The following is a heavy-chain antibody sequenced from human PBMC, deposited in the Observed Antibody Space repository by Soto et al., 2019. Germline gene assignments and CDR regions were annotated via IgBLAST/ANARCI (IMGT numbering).Heavy chain of an antibody. Sequence: SETLSLTCSVSGGSISSYYWSWIRQPPGKGLEWIGYIYYSGSTNYNPSLKSRVTISVDTSKNQFSLKLSSVTAADTAVYYCASKKYYYDSSGYPYYFDYWGQGTLVTVSS. CDR3: ASKKYYYDSSGYPYYFDY. V-gene: IGHV4-59*08. CDR2: IYYSGST. CDR1: GGSISSYY. D-gene: IGHD3-22*01. J-gene: IGHJ4*02.